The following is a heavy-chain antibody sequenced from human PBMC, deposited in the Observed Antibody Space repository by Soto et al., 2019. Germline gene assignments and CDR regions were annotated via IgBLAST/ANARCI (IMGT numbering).Heavy chain of an antibody. D-gene: IGHD2-21*02. J-gene: IGHJ4*02. CDR3: AKVSHIVVVTAIGLFDY. CDR1: GFTFSTYA. V-gene: IGHV3-23*01. CDR2: ISGSGGST. Sequence: EVQLLESGGGLVQPGGSLRLSCAASGFTFSTYAMSWVRQAPGKGLEWVSAISGSGGSTYYADSVKGRFTISRDTSKNTLYLQMDSLRAEDTAVYYCAKVSHIVVVTAIGLFDYWGQGTLVTVSS.